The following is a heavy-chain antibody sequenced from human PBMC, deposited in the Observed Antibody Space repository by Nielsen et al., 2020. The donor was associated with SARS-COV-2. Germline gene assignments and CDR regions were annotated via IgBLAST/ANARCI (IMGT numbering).Heavy chain of an antibody. CDR3: AKRGDWCAFDI. V-gene: IGHV3-23*01. CDR2: ISGSGGST. Sequence: RQPPGKGLEWVSAISGSGGSTYYADSVKGRFTISRDNSKNTLYLQMNSLRAEDTAVYYCAKRGDWCAFDIWGQGTMVTVSS. D-gene: IGHD2-21*01. J-gene: IGHJ3*02.